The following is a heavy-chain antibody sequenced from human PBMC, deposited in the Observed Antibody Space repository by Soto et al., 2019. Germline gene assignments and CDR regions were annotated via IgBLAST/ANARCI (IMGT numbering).Heavy chain of an antibody. CDR1: GFTFSSYE. Sequence: GSLRLSCAASGFTFSSYEMNWVRQAPGKGLEWVSYISSSGSTIYYADSVKGRFTISRDNAKNSLYLQMNSLRAQDTAVYYSARVGIVGGYCSGGSCYAVGYYYYGKDVWGQGTT. V-gene: IGHV3-48*03. J-gene: IGHJ6*02. CDR2: ISSSGSTI. D-gene: IGHD2-15*01. CDR3: ARVGIVGGYCSGGSCYAVGYYYYGKDV.